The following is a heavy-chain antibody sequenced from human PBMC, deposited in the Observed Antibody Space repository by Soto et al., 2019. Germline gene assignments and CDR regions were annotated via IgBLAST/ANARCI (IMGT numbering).Heavy chain of an antibody. CDR2: ISYDGSNK. CDR1: GFTFXSYA. J-gene: IGHJ6*02. V-gene: IGHV3-30-3*01. CDR3: XXXXXXXXXXXXXXMDV. Sequence: QVQLVESGGGVVQPGRSLRLSCAASGFTFXSYAMHWVRQAPGKGLEWVAVISYDGSNKYYADSVKGRFTISRDNSKNTVYLQMNSLRAEDKAVYXXXXXXXXXXXXXXXXMDVWGQGTTVAVSS.